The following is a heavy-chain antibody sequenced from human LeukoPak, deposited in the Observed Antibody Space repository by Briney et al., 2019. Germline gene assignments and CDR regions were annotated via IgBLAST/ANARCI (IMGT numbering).Heavy chain of an antibody. Sequence: SETLSLTCTVSGGSISSSSYYWGWIRQPPGKGLEWIGSIYYSGSTYYNPSLKSRVTISVDTSKNQFSLKLSSVTAADTAVYYCARDSRNWNGGGFDYWGQGTLVTVSS. CDR1: GGSISSSSYY. V-gene: IGHV4-39*07. CDR2: IYYSGST. J-gene: IGHJ4*02. D-gene: IGHD1-1*01. CDR3: ARDSRNWNGGGFDY.